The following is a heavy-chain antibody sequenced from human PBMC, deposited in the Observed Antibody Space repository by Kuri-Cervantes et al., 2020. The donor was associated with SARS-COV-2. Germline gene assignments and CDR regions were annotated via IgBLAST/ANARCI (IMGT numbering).Heavy chain of an antibody. CDR2: IRSKAYGGTT. D-gene: IGHD1-20*01. CDR3: TRVEFNWNYFAY. Sequence: GESLKISCTASGFTFGDYAMSWVRQAPGKGLEWVGFIRSKAYGGTTEYAASVKGRFTISRDDSKSIAYLQMNSLKTEDTAVYYCTRVEFNWNYFAYWGQGALVTVSS. J-gene: IGHJ4*02. CDR1: GFTFGDYA. V-gene: IGHV3-49*04.